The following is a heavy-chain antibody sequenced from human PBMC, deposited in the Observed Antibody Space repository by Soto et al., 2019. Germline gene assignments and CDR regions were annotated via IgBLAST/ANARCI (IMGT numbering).Heavy chain of an antibody. V-gene: IGHV3-30*18. CDR2: ISHGGNEK. J-gene: IGHJ6*02. CDR3: ANVSSDRGYDYCAMDV. Sequence: QVQLLESGGGVVQPGRSLRLSCAASGFIFSSYAMHWVRQAPGKGLEWVAVISHGGNEKYYADSVEGRFTISRDNSKNMVYLQMNGLRPEDTAVYYGANVSSDRGYDYCAMDVGGQGTTVTFSS. D-gene: IGHD3-10*01. CDR1: GFIFSSYA.